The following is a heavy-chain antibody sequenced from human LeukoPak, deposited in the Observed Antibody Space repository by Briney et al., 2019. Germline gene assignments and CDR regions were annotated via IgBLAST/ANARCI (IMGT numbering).Heavy chain of an antibody. CDR1: GYTFTSYG. D-gene: IGHD2-15*01. CDR3: ARSLTVVVAAAFDY. Sequence: ASVKVSCKASGYTFTSYGISWVRQAPGQGLEGMGWISAYNGNTTYAQKLQGRVTMTTDTSTSTAYMELRSLRSDDTAVYYCARSLTVVVAAAFDYWGQGTLVTVSS. V-gene: IGHV1-18*01. J-gene: IGHJ4*02. CDR2: ISAYNGNT.